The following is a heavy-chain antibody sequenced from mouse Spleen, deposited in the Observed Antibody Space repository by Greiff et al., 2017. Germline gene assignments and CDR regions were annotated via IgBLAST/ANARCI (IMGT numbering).Heavy chain of an antibody. J-gene: IGHJ3*01. CDR1: GFTFSSYA. V-gene: IGHV5-4*01. D-gene: IGHD2-3*01. CDR2: ISDGGSYT. Sequence: DVKLQESGGGLVKPGGSLKLSCAASGFTFSSYAMSWVRQTPEKRLEWVATISDGGSYTYYPDNVKGRFTISRDNAKNNLYLQMSHLKSEDTAMYYCARDRDDGYYVWFAYWGQGTLVTVSA. CDR3: ARDRDDGYYVWFAY.